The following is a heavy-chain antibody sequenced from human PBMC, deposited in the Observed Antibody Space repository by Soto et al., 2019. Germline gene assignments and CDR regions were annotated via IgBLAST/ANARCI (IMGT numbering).Heavy chain of an antibody. CDR2: IWYDGSNK. D-gene: IGHD6-13*01. J-gene: IGHJ3*02. Sequence: GGSLRLSCAASGFTFSSYGMHWVRQAPGKGLEWVAVIWYDGSNKYYADSVKGRFTISRDNSKNTLYLQMNSLRAEDTAVYYCARGSRQTRGAFDIWGQGTMVTV. CDR3: ARGSRQTRGAFDI. V-gene: IGHV3-33*01. CDR1: GFTFSSYG.